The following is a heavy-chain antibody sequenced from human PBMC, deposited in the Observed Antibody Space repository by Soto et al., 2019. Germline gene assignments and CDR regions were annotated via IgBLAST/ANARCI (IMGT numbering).Heavy chain of an antibody. Sequence: QVQLVQSGAEVKKPGSSLKVSCKTSGVTFSTSGISWVRQGPGQGLEWMGGIIPLFGTPKYARKFQGRVSITADDSATTTYLELSGLSSDDTAIYNCARLSPSICGGGNCYRLDSYFDSWGQGSQVVVSS. CDR3: ARLSPSICGGGNCYRLDSYFDS. CDR1: GVTFSTSG. CDR2: IIPLFGTP. V-gene: IGHV1-69*01. J-gene: IGHJ4*03. D-gene: IGHD2-21*01.